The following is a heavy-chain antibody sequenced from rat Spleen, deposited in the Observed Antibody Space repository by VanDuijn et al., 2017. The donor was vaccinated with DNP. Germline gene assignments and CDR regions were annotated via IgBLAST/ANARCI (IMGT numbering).Heavy chain of an antibody. CDR2: IWSGGST. Sequence: QVQLKESGPGLVQPSRTLSLTCTVSGFSLTSNSVHWVRQPPGKGLEWVGAIWSGGSTDSNSPLKSRLSISRDTSKSQVFLKMNSLHTEDTAIYFCTRSRAGRSYWFFDFWGPGTMVTVSS. V-gene: IGHV2-1*01. J-gene: IGHJ1*01. CDR1: GFSLTSNS. D-gene: IGHD4-1*01. CDR3: TRSRAGRSYWFFDF.